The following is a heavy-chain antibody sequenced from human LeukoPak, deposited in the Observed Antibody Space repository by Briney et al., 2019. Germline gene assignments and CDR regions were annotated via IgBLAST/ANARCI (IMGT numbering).Heavy chain of an antibody. V-gene: IGHV4-39*07. CDR2: IYYSGST. Sequence: SETLSLTCTVSGGSISSSSYYWGWIRQPPGTGLEWIGSIYYSGSTYYNPSLKSRVTISVDTSKNQFSLKLSSVTAADTAVYYCARDLKYGSGSYYYWGQGTLVTVSS. CDR3: ARDLKYGSGSYYY. D-gene: IGHD3-10*01. CDR1: GGSISSSSYY. J-gene: IGHJ4*02.